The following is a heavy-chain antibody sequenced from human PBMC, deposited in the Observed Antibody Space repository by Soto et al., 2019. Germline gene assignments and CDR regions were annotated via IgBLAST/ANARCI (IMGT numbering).Heavy chain of an antibody. V-gene: IGHV1-69*01. CDR3: AGSRTYYYGMDV. CDR2: IIPIFGTA. CDR1: GGTFSSYA. J-gene: IGHJ6*02. Sequence: GATVKVSCKASGGTFSSYAISWVRQAPGQGLEWMGGIIPIFGTANYAQKFQGRVTITADESTSTAYMELRSLRAEDTAVYYCAGSRTYYYGMDVWGQGTTVTVSS.